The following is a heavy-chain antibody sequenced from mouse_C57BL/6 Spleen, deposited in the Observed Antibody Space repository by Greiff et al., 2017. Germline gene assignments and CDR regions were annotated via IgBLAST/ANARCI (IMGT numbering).Heavy chain of an antibody. CDR3: ALSSKDVYYAMDY. J-gene: IGHJ4*01. Sequence: QVQLKQSGAELVKPGASVKMSCKASGYTFTTYPIEWMKQNHGKSLEWIGNFHPYNDDTKYNEKFKGKATLTVEKSSSTVYLELSRLTSDDSAVYYCALSSKDVYYAMDYWGQGTSVTVSS. CDR2: FHPYNDDT. CDR1: GYTFTTYP. V-gene: IGHV1-47*01. D-gene: IGHD1-1*01.